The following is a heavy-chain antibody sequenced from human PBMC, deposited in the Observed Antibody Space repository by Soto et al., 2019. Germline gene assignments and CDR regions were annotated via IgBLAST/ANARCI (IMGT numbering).Heavy chain of an antibody. V-gene: IGHV4-31*03. CDR1: GGSISSGGYY. CDR3: ARGISLRRSDAFDI. D-gene: IGHD3-16*01. Sequence: QVQLQESGPGLVKPSQTLSLTCTVSGGSISSGGYYWSWIRQHPGKGLEWIGYIYYSGSTYYNPSLKSRVTIAVDTSKNQFSLKLSSVTAADTAVYYCARGISLRRSDAFDIWGQGTMVTVSS. J-gene: IGHJ3*02. CDR2: IYYSGST.